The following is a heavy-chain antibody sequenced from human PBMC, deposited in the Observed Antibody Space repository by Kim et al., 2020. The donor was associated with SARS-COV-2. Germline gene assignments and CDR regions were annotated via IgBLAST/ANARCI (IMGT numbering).Heavy chain of an antibody. CDR3: TAQVPYGSGRRFYGMGV. CDR1: GFTFSNAW. D-gene: IGHD3-10*01. Sequence: GGSLRLSCAASGFTFSNAWMSWVRQAPGKGLEWVGRIKSKTDGGTTDYAAPVKGRFTISRDDSKNTLYLQMNSLKTEDTAVYYCTAQVPYGSGRRFYGMGVWGQGTTVTVSS. J-gene: IGHJ6*02. V-gene: IGHV3-15*01. CDR2: IKSKTDGGTT.